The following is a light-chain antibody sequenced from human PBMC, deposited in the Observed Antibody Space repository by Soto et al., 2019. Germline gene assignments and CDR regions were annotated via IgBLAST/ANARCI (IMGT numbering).Light chain of an antibody. CDR1: QGINTW. J-gene: IGKJ1*01. CDR3: QQYNTYFWT. Sequence: DIQMTQSPSTLSASVGDRVTITCRASQGINTWLAWYQQKPGKAPKVLIYKASVLHIGVPSRSSGSGSGTEFTLTIISLQPDDFATYYCQQYNTYFWTFGQGTKVDIK. CDR2: KAS. V-gene: IGKV1-5*03.